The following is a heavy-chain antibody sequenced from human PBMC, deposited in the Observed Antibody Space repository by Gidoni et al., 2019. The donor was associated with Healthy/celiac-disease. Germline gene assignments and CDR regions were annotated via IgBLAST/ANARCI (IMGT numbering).Heavy chain of an antibody. CDR3: AGLAVGAEDFDI. CDR2: IYYSGGT. D-gene: IGHD1-26*01. V-gene: IGHV4-39*01. CDR1: GGSISSSSYY. Sequence: QLQLQESGPGLGKPSETLSITCTVSGGSISSSSYYWGWIRKPPGKGLEWIGSIYYSGGTYYNPSLKSRVTISVDTSKNQFSLKLSSVTAADTAVYYCAGLAVGAEDFDIWGQGTMVTVSS. J-gene: IGHJ3*02.